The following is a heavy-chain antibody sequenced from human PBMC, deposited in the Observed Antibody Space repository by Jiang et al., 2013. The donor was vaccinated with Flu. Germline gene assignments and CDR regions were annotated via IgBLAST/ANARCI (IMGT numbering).Heavy chain of an antibody. CDR2: ISYDGSNK. Sequence: GRSLRLSCAASGFTFSSYAMHWVRQAPGKGLEWVAVISYDGSNKYYADSVKGRFTISRDNSKNTLYLQMNSLRAEDTAVYYCAREDLSGGIAARFLRYYGMDVWGQGTTVTVSS. D-gene: IGHD6-6*01. J-gene: IGHJ6*02. CDR3: AREDLSGGIAARFLRYYGMDV. V-gene: IGHV3-30-3*01. CDR1: GFTFSSYA.